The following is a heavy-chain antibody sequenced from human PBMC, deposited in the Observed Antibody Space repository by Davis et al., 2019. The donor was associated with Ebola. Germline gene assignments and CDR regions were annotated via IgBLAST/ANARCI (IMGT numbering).Heavy chain of an antibody. CDR1: GFTFGDYA. CDR2: IRSKRYDGTT. CDR3: TTINDVRLAGSWSDS. Sequence: GESLKISCTTSGFTFGDYAMTWVRQAPGKGLEWVGFIRSKRYDGTTQYAASVKGRFTISRDDSKSIAYLQINSLKTEDTAVYYCTTINDVRLAGSWSDSWGQGALVTVSS. V-gene: IGHV3-49*04. J-gene: IGHJ5*01. D-gene: IGHD6-19*01.